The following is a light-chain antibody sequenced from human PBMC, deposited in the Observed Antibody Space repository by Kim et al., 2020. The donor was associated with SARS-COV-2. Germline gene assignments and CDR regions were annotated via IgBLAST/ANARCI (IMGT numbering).Light chain of an antibody. CDR2: VESDGSL. CDR3: QTWDTGIRV. J-gene: IGLJ3*02. Sequence: ASVKLTCTLSTGHSTYAIAWHQQQPEKGPRYLMPVESDGSLTKGDGVPDRFSGSSSGAERYLSISSRQPEDEADYYCQTWDTGIRVFGGGTQLTVL. V-gene: IGLV4-69*01. CDR1: TGHSTYA.